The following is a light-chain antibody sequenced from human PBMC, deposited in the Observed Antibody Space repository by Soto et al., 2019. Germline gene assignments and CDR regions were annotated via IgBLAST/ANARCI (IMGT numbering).Light chain of an antibody. CDR1: QSVGSH. V-gene: IGKV3-11*01. CDR3: QHRTNWPPVT. J-gene: IGKJ5*01. CDR2: DAS. Sequence: EIVLTQSPATLSLSPGERAALSCRASQSVGSHLAWYQQKPGQAPRLLIYDASNRATGIPARFSGSGSGTDFTLSISSLEAEDFAVYICQHRTNWPPVTFGQGTRLEIK.